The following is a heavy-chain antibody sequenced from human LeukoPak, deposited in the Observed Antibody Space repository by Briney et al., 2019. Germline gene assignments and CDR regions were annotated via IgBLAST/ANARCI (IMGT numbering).Heavy chain of an antibody. Sequence: ASVKVSCKASGYTFTSYYMHWVRQAPGHGLEWMGWISAYNGNTNYAQKLQGRVTMTTDTSTSTAYMELRSPRTDDTAVYYCARGDLGEYLDYWGQGTLVIVSS. J-gene: IGHJ4*02. V-gene: IGHV1-18*01. CDR3: ARGDLGEYLDY. CDR1: GYTFTSYY. CDR2: ISAYNGNT.